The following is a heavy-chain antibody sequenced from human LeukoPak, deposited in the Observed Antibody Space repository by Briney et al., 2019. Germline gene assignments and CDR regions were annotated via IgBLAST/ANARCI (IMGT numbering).Heavy chain of an antibody. Sequence: SETLSLTCTVSSDFFSSVTDYWAWIRQPPGKGLEWIASGDYSGGTYYNPSLESRVAISADMSKNQISLKLSSVTAADTALYYCARERGEEYSSGWYKTNFFDTWGQGTRVTVSS. CDR2: GDYSGGT. V-gene: IGHV4-39*07. J-gene: IGHJ4*02. CDR1: SDFFSSVTDY. D-gene: IGHD6-19*01. CDR3: ARERGEEYSSGWYKTNFFDT.